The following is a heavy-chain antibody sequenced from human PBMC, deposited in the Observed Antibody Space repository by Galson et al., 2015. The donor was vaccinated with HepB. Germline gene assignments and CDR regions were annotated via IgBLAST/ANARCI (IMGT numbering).Heavy chain of an antibody. Sequence: SETLSLTCAVYGGSFSGYYWSWIRQPPGKGLEWIGEINHSGSTNYNPSLKSRVTISVDTSKNQFSLKLSSVTAADTAVYYCAREKTIFGVVRTLDYWGQGTLVTVSS. D-gene: IGHD3-3*01. CDR2: INHSGST. CDR1: GGSFSGYY. V-gene: IGHV4-34*01. J-gene: IGHJ4*02. CDR3: AREKTIFGVVRTLDY.